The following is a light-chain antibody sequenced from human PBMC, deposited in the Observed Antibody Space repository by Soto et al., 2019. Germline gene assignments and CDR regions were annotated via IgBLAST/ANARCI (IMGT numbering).Light chain of an antibody. CDR2: RSS. V-gene: IGKV1-39*01. CDR3: QQSYSTPPT. J-gene: IGKJ4*01. Sequence: ESQRTQSPYSLSASVGDTVTITCRASHRIGMFSSCYQQKPGNAPTLLMYRSSTFQTGVPSRFSGSGSGTDFTLTISSLQPEDFATYYCQQSYSTPPTFGGGTKVDIK. CDR1: HRIGMF.